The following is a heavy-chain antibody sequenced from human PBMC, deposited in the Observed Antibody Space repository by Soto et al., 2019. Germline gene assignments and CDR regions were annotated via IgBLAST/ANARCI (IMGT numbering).Heavy chain of an antibody. CDR1: GFTFSDHL. V-gene: IGHV1-3*04. CDR2: INTDNGNT. Sequence: QVQLVQSGAEVRKTGASVNISCRASGFTFSDHLINCVRQVPGQSLEWMGWINTDNGNTTYSHTFQVRVTISRHSSASIVYVEVRDLTSDDTAVFYCARDILSVGPRANDAFDVWGQGTMVTVSS. D-gene: IGHD2-8*02. CDR3: ARDILSVGPRANDAFDV. J-gene: IGHJ3*01.